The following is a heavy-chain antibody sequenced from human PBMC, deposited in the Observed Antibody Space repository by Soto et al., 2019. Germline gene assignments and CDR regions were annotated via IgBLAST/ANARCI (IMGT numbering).Heavy chain of an antibody. CDR1: GFTFRSFT. V-gene: IGHV3-21*02. D-gene: IGHD6-13*01. Sequence: EVQLVESGGGLVKPGGSLRLSCAASGFTFRSFTMNWVRQAPGKGLEWVSTISSNSAYIYYTDALRGRFTSSRDNAKNSLHLQMNSLRAEDPAVYYCTRDASRDSSARGWFDPWGPGTLVTVSS. CDR3: TRDASRDSSARGWFDP. CDR2: ISSNSAYI. J-gene: IGHJ5*02.